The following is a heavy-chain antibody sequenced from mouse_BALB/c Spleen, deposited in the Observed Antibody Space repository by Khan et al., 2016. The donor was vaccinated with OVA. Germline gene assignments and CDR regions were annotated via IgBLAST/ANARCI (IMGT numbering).Heavy chain of an antibody. D-gene: IGHD2-10*01. V-gene: IGHV5-17*02. CDR2: ISSGSNTI. J-gene: IGHJ4*01. Sequence: EVELVESGGDLVQPGGSRKLSCAASGFTFSSFGMPWVRQAPEKGLEWVAYISSGSNTIYYADTVKSPSTISRKNIKNTQFMKMTSLRMDDMERDYSARSYYGKPMDYWGQGTSVTVSS. CDR1: GFTFSSFG. CDR3: ARSYYGKPMDY.